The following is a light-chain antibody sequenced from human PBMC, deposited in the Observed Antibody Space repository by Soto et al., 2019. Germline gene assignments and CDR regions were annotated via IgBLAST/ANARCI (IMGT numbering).Light chain of an antibody. J-gene: IGLJ3*02. CDR3: SSYTTIGTWV. Sequence: QSALTQPASVSGSPGQSITMSCTGTSSDVGDRNYVSWYQQHPGKAPKLMIYEVNNRPSGVSNRFSGSKSGNTASLTISGLQAEDEADYHCSSYTTIGTWVFGGGTKLTVL. CDR1: SSDVGDRNY. CDR2: EVN. V-gene: IGLV2-14*03.